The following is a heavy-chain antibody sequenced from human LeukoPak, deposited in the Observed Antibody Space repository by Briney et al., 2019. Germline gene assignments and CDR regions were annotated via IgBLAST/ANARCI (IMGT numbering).Heavy chain of an antibody. CDR1: GFTFSSYA. CDR2: INYNGGST. Sequence: GGSLRLSCAAPGFTFSSYAMSWVRQAPGRGLEWASIINYNGGSTYYSDSVKGRFTISRDNSKNTLYLQLNSLRTEDTAIYYCAKEKPSTTAFDFWGQGTLLTVSS. V-gene: IGHV3-23*01. CDR3: AKEKPSTTAFDF. J-gene: IGHJ4*02. D-gene: IGHD1-1*01.